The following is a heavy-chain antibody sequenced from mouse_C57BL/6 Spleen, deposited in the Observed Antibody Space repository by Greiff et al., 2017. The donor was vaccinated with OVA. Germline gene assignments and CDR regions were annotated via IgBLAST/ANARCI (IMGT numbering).Heavy chain of an antibody. CDR3: ARGAYYSNPYYAMDY. D-gene: IGHD2-5*01. CDR1: GYAFSSSW. J-gene: IGHJ4*01. CDR2: IYPGDGDT. Sequence: VQLVESGPELVKPGASVKISCKASGYAFSSSWMNWVKQRPGKGLEWIGRIYPGDGDTNYNGKVKGKATLTADKSSSTAYMQLSSLTSEDSAVYFCARGAYYSNPYYAMDYWGQGTSVTVSS. V-gene: IGHV1-82*01.